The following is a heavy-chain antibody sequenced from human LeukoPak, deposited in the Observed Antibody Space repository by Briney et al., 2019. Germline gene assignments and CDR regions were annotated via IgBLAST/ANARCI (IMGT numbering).Heavy chain of an antibody. J-gene: IGHJ3*02. CDR1: GFTFSSYW. V-gene: IGHV3-7*01. Sequence: PGGSLRLSCAASGFTFSSYWMSWVRQAPGKGLEWVANIKQDGSEKYYVDSVKGRFTISRDNAKNSLYLQMNSLRAKDTAVYYCVGAVPNGAFDIWGQGTMVTVSS. D-gene: IGHD2-8*01. CDR3: VGAVPNGAFDI. CDR2: IKQDGSEK.